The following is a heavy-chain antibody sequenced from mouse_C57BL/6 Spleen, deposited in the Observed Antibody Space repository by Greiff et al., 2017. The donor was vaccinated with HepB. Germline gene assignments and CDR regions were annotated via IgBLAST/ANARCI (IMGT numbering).Heavy chain of an antibody. CDR2: IDPSDSYT. D-gene: IGHD2-5*01. Sequence: QVQLQQSGAELVMPGASVKLSCKASGYTFTSYWMHWVKQRPGQGLEWIGEIDPSDSYTNYNQKFKGKSTLTVDKSSSTAYMQLSSLTSEDSAVYYCARGDNSNYLAWFAYWGQGTLVTVSA. V-gene: IGHV1-69*01. CDR1: GYTFTSYW. CDR3: ARGDNSNYLAWFAY. J-gene: IGHJ3*01.